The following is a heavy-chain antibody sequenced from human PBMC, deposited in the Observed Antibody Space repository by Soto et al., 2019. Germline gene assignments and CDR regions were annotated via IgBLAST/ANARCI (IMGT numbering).Heavy chain of an antibody. CDR2: IMPIFAAP. CDR3: XXGARYCSGGSCYPDD. CDR1: GGTISTNV. V-gene: IGHV1-69*06. D-gene: IGHD2-15*01. J-gene: IGHJ4*02. Sequence: QVQLMQSGAEVKKPGSSVKVSCKASGGTISTNVISWVRQAPGQGLEWMGEIMPIFAAPNNAQKFQGRLTITADTSTTTVYMELSSLTSEDTAVYFXXXGARYCSGGSCYPDDWGQGTLVIVSS.